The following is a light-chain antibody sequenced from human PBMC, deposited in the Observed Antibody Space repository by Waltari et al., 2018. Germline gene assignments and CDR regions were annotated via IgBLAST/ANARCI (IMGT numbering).Light chain of an antibody. J-gene: IGKJ4*01. CDR3: QQRVNWPPKLT. CDR2: DAS. Sequence: EIVLTQSPDTLSLSPGERATLSCRASQSVRSYLAWYQQKPVQAPRLLIYDASNRATGIPARFSGSGSGTDFTLTISSLEPEDFAVYYCQQRVNWPPKLTFGGGTKVEIK. V-gene: IGKV3-11*01. CDR1: QSVRSY.